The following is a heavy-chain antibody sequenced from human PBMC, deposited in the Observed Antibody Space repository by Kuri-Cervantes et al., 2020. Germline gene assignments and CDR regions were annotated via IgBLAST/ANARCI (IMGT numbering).Heavy chain of an antibody. D-gene: IGHD6-13*01. CDR3: ARDSRAAAGVDY. Sequence: SETLSLTCTVSGGSISSGDYYWSWIRQPPGKGLEWIGYIYYSGSTNYNPSLKSRVTISVDTSKNQFSLKLSSVTAADTAVYYCARDSRAAAGVDYWGQGTLVTVSS. V-gene: IGHV4-61*08. CDR1: GGSISSGDYY. CDR2: IYYSGST. J-gene: IGHJ4*02.